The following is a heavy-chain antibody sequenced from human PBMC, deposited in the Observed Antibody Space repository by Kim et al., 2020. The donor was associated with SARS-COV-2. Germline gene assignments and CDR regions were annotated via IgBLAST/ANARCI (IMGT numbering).Heavy chain of an antibody. D-gene: IGHD2-15*01. CDR1: GGSISSSSYY. CDR3: ARTLVMSEENYYFDY. J-gene: IGHJ4*02. Sequence: SETLSLTCTVSGGSISSSSYYWGWIRQPPGKGLEWIGSIYYSGSTYYNPSLKSRVTISVDTSKNQFSLKLSSVTAADTAVYYCARTLVMSEENYYFDYWGQGTLVTVSS. V-gene: IGHV4-39*01. CDR2: IYYSGST.